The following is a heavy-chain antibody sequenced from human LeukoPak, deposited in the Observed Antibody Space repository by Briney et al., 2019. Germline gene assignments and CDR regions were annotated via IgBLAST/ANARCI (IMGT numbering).Heavy chain of an antibody. J-gene: IGHJ5*02. CDR1: GFTFSSYA. CDR2: ISYDGSNK. V-gene: IGHV3-30-3*01. Sequence: GGSLRLSCSASGFTFSSYAMHWVRQAPGKGLEWVAVISYDGSNKYYAHSVKSRFTISRDNSKNTLYLQMNSLRAEDTAVYYCARDTGVTVTMGWFDPWGQGTLVTVSS. D-gene: IGHD4-17*01. CDR3: ARDTGVTVTMGWFDP.